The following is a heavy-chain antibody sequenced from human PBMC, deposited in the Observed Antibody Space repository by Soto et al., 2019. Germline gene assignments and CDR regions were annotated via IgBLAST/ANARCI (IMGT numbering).Heavy chain of an antibody. J-gene: IGHJ1*01. D-gene: IGHD1-26*01. CDR2: IIPILGTA. CDR3: AGGRGEYSGSYSGDFQH. Sequence: QVQLVQSGAEVKKPGSSVKVSCKASGGTFSSYAISWVRQAPGQGLEWMGGIIPILGTANYAQKFQGRVTITADESTSTSYMGLSRVRTEDTAVYYCAGGRGEYSGSYSGDFQHWGQGTLVTVSS. CDR1: GGTFSSYA. V-gene: IGHV1-69*01.